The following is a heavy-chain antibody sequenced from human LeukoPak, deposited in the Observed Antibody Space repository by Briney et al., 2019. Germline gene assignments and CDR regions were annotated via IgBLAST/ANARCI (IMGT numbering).Heavy chain of an antibody. CDR1: GGSISSYY. D-gene: IGHD3-10*01. CDR2: IYYSGST. CDR3: AAYGSGSYFRKLGFDP. J-gene: IGHJ5*02. V-gene: IGHV4-59*01. Sequence: PSETLSLTCTVSGGSISSYYWSWIRQPPGKGLEWIGYIYYSGSTNYNPSLKSRVTISVDTSKNQFSLKLSSVTAADTAVYYCAAYGSGSYFRKLGFDPWGQGTLVTVSS.